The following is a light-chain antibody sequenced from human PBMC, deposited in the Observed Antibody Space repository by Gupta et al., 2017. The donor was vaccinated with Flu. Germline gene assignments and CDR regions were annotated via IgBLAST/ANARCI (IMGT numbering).Light chain of an antibody. CDR2: DVS. CDR3: CSYAGRYTWV. V-gene: IGLV2-11*01. Sequence: QSVLTQPRSVSGSPGQSVTISCTGSSSDVGLYEYVSWYQHHPGKAPSLIIYDVSRRPSGVPDRFSASKSGNTASLTISGLQAEDKADYHCCSYAGRYTWVFGGGTKVTVL. CDR1: SSDVGLYEY. J-gene: IGLJ2*01.